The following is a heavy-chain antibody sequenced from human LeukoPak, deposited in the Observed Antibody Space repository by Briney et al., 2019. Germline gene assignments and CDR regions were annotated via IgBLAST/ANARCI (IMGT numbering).Heavy chain of an antibody. CDR2: ISSSGST. J-gene: IGHJ4*02. CDR3: ARDLDWNYADY. D-gene: IGHD1-7*01. V-gene: IGHV4-4*07. Sequence: SETLSLTCTVSGGSISSYYWSWIRQPAGKRLEWIGRISSSGSTNYNPSLKSRVTMSVDSSKNQFSLILISVTAADTAVYYCARDLDWNYADYWGQGTLVTVSS. CDR1: GGSISSYY.